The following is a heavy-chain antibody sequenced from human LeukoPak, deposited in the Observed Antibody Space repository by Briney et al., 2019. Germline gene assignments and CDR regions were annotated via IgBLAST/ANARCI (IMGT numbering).Heavy chain of an antibody. Sequence: GGSLRLSCAASGLIVSSNYMGWVRQAPGKGLEWVSLIYSGDRTYYADSVKGRFTISRDNYKNTLYLQMNRLRAEDTAFYYCTRDSLRRSSTTCYREEYWGQGTLVTVSS. J-gene: IGHJ4*02. D-gene: IGHD2-2*01. CDR2: IYSGDRT. CDR3: TRDSLRRSSTTCYREEY. V-gene: IGHV3-66*01. CDR1: GLIVSSNY.